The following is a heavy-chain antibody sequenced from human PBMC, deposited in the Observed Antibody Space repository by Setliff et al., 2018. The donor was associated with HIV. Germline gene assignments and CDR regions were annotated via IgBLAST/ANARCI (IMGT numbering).Heavy chain of an antibody. CDR3: ARDPLDGDGPFDY. J-gene: IGHJ4*02. V-gene: IGHV1-46*01. Sequence: ASVKVSCKASGGTFSRNAISWVRQAPGQGLEWMGIINPSGGSTTYTQKFQGTGTMTRDTSTSTVYMELSSLRSEDTAVYYCARDPLDGDGPFDYWGQGTLVTVSS. D-gene: IGHD7-27*01. CDR1: GGTFSRNA. CDR2: INPSGGST.